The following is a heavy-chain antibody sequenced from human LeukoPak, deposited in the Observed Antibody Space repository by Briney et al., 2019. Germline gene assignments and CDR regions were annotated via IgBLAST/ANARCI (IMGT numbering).Heavy chain of an antibody. Sequence: GRSLRLSCAASGFTFSSYGMHWVRQAPGKGLEWVAVIWYDGSNKYYADSVKGRFTISRDNSKNTLYLQMNSLRAEDTAVYYCARDDGSSSYNWFDPWGQGTLVTVSS. D-gene: IGHD6-6*01. CDR1: GFTFSSYG. V-gene: IGHV3-33*01. J-gene: IGHJ5*02. CDR3: ARDDGSSSYNWFDP. CDR2: IWYDGSNK.